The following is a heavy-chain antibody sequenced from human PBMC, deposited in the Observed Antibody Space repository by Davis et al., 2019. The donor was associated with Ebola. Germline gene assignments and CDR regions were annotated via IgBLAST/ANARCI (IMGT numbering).Heavy chain of an antibody. Sequence: ASVKVSCKASGYTFITYGINWLRQAPGQGLEWMAWISAYNGHTNYAQKFQGRLTLTTDTSTSTVYMELRSLTSDDTAEYYCARGRNGGWDFDYWGQGTRVTVSS. V-gene: IGHV1-18*01. CDR3: ARGRNGGWDFDY. CDR1: GYTFITYG. D-gene: IGHD6-19*01. CDR2: ISAYNGHT. J-gene: IGHJ4*02.